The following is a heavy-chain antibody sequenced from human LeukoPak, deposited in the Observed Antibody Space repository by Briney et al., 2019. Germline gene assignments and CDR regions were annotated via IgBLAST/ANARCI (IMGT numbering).Heavy chain of an antibody. CDR2: IYYSGST. CDR3: ARGQAAYFDY. D-gene: IGHD6-25*01. J-gene: IGHJ4*02. CDR1: GGSISSGGYY. V-gene: IGHV4-31*03. Sequence: SQTLSLTCTVSGGSISSGGYYWSWIRQHPGKGLEWIGYIYYSGSTYYNPSLKSRVTISVDTSKNQFSLKLSSVTAADTAVYYCARGQAAYFDYWGQGTLVTASS.